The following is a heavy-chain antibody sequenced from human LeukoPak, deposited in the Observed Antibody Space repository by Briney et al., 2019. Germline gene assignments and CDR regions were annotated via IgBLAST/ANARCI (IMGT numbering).Heavy chain of an antibody. D-gene: IGHD6-13*01. V-gene: IGHV4-4*02. CDR3: ARERLRYSSSWDYYYYYYYMDV. CDR2: IYHSGST. J-gene: IGHJ6*03. Sequence: SGTLSLTCAVSGGSISSSNWWSWVRQPPGKGLEWIGEIYHSGSTNYNPSLKSRVTISVDKSKNQFSLKLSSVTAADTAVYYCARERLRYSSSWDYYYYYYYMDVWGKGTTVTVSS. CDR1: GGSISSSNW.